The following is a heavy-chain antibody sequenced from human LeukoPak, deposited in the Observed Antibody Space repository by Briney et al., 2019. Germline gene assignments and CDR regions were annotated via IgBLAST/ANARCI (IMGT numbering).Heavy chain of an antibody. CDR3: ARAAIAVAGDYHYHYMDV. D-gene: IGHD6-19*01. Sequence: ASVKVSCKASGYTFTGHYMHWVRQAPGQGREWMGWISPNSGDADYAQRFQGRVTMTRDTSISTAYMELSRLRSDDTAVYFCARAAIAVAGDYHYHYMDVWGKGTTVTVSS. CDR1: GYTFTGHY. CDR2: ISPNSGDA. V-gene: IGHV1-2*02. J-gene: IGHJ6*03.